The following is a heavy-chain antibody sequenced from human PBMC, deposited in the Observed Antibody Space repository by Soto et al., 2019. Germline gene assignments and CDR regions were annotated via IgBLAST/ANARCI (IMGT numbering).Heavy chain of an antibody. CDR2: IYYSGRT. V-gene: IGHV4-38-2*01. Sequence: PSETLSLTCPVSGYSISTGYYWGWIRQPPGKGLEWIGSIYYSGRTYNNPSLRSRVSMSIDTSKDQFSLKLKSVTAADTALYFCARQRTSVVTQAYFDVWGPGSLVTVSS. CDR3: ARQRTSVVTQAYFDV. CDR1: GYSISTGYY. D-gene: IGHD2-21*02. J-gene: IGHJ4*02.